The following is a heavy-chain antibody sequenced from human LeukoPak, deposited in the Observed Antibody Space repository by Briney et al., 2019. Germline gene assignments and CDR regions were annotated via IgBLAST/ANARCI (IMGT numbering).Heavy chain of an antibody. J-gene: IGHJ4*02. V-gene: IGHV3-23*01. CDR1: GFTFSNSA. Sequence: GGSLRLSCATSGFTFSNSAMSWLRQTPGKGLEWVSSIGSSGSSTDYADSVKGRFTISRDNSKNTLYLQMNSLRAEDTAVYYCAKRSPYYFDYWGQGTLVTVSS. CDR2: IGSSGSST. CDR3: AKRSPYYFDY.